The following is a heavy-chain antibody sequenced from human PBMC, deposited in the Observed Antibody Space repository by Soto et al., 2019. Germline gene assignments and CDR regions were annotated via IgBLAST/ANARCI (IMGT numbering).Heavy chain of an antibody. V-gene: IGHV1-69*02. D-gene: IGHD2-21*01. Sequence: QVQLVQSGAEVKKPGSSVKVSCKDSGGTFSTYSMFWVRQAPGQGLEWMGRIIPMLGIRNYAQRFQDRVTITADKSTATAHMELSSLISEDTALYYCTIGSWSGEVFDIWGQGTMVTVS. CDR1: GGTFSTYS. J-gene: IGHJ3*02. CDR3: TIGSWSGEVFDI. CDR2: IIPMLGIR.